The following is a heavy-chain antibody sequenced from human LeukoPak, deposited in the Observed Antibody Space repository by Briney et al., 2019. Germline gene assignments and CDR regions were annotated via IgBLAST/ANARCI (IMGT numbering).Heavy chain of an antibody. D-gene: IGHD3-10*01. CDR1: GYSFTGYY. CDR2: INPDSGGT. J-gene: IGHJ4*02. Sequence: GASVKVSCKASGYSFTGYYMHWVRQAPGQGLEWMGWINPDSGGTNFAQKFQGRVTLTRDTSISTAYMELSRLTSDDTAVYFCARDAISRGIIDYWGRGTLVTVSS. CDR3: ARDAISRGIIDY. V-gene: IGHV1-2*02.